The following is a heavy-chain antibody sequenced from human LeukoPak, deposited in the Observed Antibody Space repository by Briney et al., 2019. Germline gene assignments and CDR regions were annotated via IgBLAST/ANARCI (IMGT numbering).Heavy chain of an antibody. Sequence: SETLSLTCTVSGGSISSYYWSWIRQPPGKGLEWIGYIYYSGSTNYNPSLKSRVTISVDTSKNQFSLKLSSVTAADTAVYYCARGGMDYGDYFDYWGQGTLVTVSS. CDR1: GGSISSYY. CDR2: IYYSGST. D-gene: IGHD4-17*01. V-gene: IGHV4-59*01. J-gene: IGHJ4*02. CDR3: ARGGMDYGDYFDY.